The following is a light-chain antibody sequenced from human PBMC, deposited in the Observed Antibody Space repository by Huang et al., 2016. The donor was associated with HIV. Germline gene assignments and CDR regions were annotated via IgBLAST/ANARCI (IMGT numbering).Light chain of an antibody. CDR1: RSLSST. Sequence: EIVMTQSPVTLSVSPGERATLSCRASRSLSSTLAWYQQKLGQAPRRLIYGASTMATGSPTRFSGTGSGTEFTLTISSLQSEDFAVYYCQQYNNWPPAFGQGTKVEIK. J-gene: IGKJ1*01. V-gene: IGKV3-15*01. CDR3: QQYNNWPPA. CDR2: GAS.